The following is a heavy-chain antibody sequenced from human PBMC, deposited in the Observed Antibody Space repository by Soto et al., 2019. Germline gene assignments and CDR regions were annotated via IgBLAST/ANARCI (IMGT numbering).Heavy chain of an antibody. Sequence: PSETLSLTCTVSGDSVSGYYWNWIRQPPGKGLEWIAYVYYTGYSDYNPSLKSPVTISMDASKNQLSLEIRSVTAADTAVYYCARDVYYGGFSLGYWGHGILVTVSS. CDR2: VYYTGYS. D-gene: IGHD2-21*01. CDR1: GDSVSGYY. CDR3: ARDVYYGGFSLGY. V-gene: IGHV4-59*02. J-gene: IGHJ4*01.